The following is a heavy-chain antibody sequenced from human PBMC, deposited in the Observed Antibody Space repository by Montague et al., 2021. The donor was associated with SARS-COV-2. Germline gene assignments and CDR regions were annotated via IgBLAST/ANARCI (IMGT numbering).Heavy chain of an antibody. J-gene: IGHJ2*01. CDR3: ARRGYYDSAGYHWHLDL. D-gene: IGHD3-22*01. CDR1: GGSFSGFY. Sequence: ETLSLTCAASGGSFSGFYWSWIRQSPGKGLEWIGYISSNGKTNYNPSLKSRVTLSADASRNEFSLKLDSVTAADTAVYFCARRGYYDSAGYHWHLDLWGRGMLVTVSS. V-gene: IGHV4-4*09. CDR2: ISSNGKT.